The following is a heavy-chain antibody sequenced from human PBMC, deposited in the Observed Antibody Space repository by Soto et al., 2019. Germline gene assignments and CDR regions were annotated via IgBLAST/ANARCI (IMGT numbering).Heavy chain of an antibody. V-gene: IGHV3-23*01. CDR1: GFTFSSCA. CDR2: ISDSGGST. J-gene: IGHJ4*02. CDR3: AKDKPAAGSQWLVPI. D-gene: IGHD6-19*01. Sequence: GGSLRLSCAASGFTFSSCAMTWVRQAPGMGLQWVSAISDSGGSTYYADSVRGRFTISRDNCKNTWYLQLNSLGAEDTAVYYCAKDKPAAGSQWLVPIWGRGTLVTVS.